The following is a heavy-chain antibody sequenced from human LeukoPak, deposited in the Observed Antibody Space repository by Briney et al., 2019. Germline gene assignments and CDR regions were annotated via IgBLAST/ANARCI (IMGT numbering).Heavy chain of an antibody. Sequence: ETLSLTCTVSGGSISSYYWSWVRQAPGKGLEWVSVIYSGGSTYYADSVKGRFTISRDNSKNTLYLQMNSLRAEDTAVYYCARGVYYDSSGYHYYFDYWGQGTLVTVSS. CDR1: GGSISSYY. CDR2: IYSGGST. V-gene: IGHV3-66*01. CDR3: ARGVYYDSSGYHYYFDY. J-gene: IGHJ4*02. D-gene: IGHD3-22*01.